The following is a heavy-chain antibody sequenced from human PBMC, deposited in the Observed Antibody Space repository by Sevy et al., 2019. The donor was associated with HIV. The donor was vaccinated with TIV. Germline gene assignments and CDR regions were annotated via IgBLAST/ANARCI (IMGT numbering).Heavy chain of an antibody. V-gene: IGHV3-23*01. CDR3: AKGDSTFYGMDV. CDR2: ISGSAGTT. Sequence: GGSLRLSCAASGFTFGTYTMNWVRQAPGKGLDWVSAISGSAGTTYYADSVQGRSTISRDNSKNRVYLQMNSLRVEDTAKYYCAKGDSTFYGMDVWGQGTTVTVSS. D-gene: IGHD6-13*01. CDR1: GFTFGTYT. J-gene: IGHJ6*02.